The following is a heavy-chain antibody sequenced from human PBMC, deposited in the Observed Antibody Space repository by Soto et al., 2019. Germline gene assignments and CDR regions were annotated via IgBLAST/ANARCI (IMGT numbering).Heavy chain of an antibody. J-gene: IGHJ4*02. Sequence: GGSLRLSCEASGFSFSDYYMTWIRQAPGKGLEWVSHISTSSSTIYYADSVKGRFTISRDNAKNSLYLQMNSLRAEDTAIYYCARENGRGVVTTTGFDLWGQGSLVTVSS. D-gene: IGHD2-21*02. CDR3: ARENGRGVVTTTGFDL. CDR2: ISTSSSTI. CDR1: GFSFSDYY. V-gene: IGHV3-11*01.